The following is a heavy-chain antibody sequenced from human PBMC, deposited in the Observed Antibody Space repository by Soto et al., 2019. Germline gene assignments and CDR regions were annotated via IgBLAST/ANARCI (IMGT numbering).Heavy chain of an antibody. CDR3: TSIAVAVYYYYGMDV. J-gene: IGHJ6*02. V-gene: IGHV3-15*07. Sequence: EVQLVESGGGLVKPGGSLRLSCAASGFTFSNAWMNWVRQAPGKGLEWVGRIKSKTDGGTTDYAAPVKGRFTISRDDSKNTLYLQMNSLKTEDTAVYYCTSIAVAVYYYYGMDVWGQGTTVTVSS. D-gene: IGHD6-19*01. CDR1: GFTFSNAW. CDR2: IKSKTDGGTT.